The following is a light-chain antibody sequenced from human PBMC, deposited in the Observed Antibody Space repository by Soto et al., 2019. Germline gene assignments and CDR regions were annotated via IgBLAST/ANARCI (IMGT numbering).Light chain of an antibody. J-gene: IGLJ3*02. CDR2: NNN. CDR1: SSNIGSNF. V-gene: IGLV1-44*01. Sequence: QSVLTQPPSASGTPGQRVTIPCSGSSSNIGSNFVNWYQQLPGTAPKLLMYNNNQRPSGVPDRFSGSKSCTSASLAISGLQSEDEADYHCSTWDDSLNGLVFGGGTQLTVL. CDR3: STWDDSLNGLV.